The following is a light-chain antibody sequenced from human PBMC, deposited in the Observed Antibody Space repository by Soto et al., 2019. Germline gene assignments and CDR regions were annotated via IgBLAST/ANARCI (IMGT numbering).Light chain of an antibody. J-gene: IGKJ1*01. CDR1: QSISGW. CDR3: QQYSIYWT. Sequence: IQMTQSPSTLSASVGDRVIITCRASQSISGWLAWYQQKPGKAPKLLIYDVSNLESGVPSRFSGSGFGTQFTLTISSLQPDDSATYYCQQYSIYWTFGQGTKVDIK. CDR2: DVS. V-gene: IGKV1-5*01.